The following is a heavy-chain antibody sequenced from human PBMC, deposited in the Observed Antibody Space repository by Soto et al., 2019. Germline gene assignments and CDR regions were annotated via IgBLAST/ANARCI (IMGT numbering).Heavy chain of an antibody. Sequence: PSETLSLTCTVSGGSISPYYWSWIRQPPGKGLEWIGYIYYSASTNYSPSLKSRVTISVDTSKNQFSLNLSSVTAADTAVYYCARHLPYCGGDCYSLDYWGQGTLVTVS. V-gene: IGHV4-59*08. J-gene: IGHJ4*02. D-gene: IGHD2-21*02. CDR1: GGSISPYY. CDR3: ARHLPYCGGDCYSLDY. CDR2: IYYSAST.